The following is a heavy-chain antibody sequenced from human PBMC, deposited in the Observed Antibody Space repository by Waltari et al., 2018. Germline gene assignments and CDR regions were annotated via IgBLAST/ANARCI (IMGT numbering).Heavy chain of an antibody. CDR2: IFPIFGTA. D-gene: IGHD3-22*01. J-gene: IGHJ4*02. CDR1: GGTFSSYA. CDR3: ARGSFRVSYDSSGYPFDY. Sequence: QVQLVQSGAEVKTPGSSVKVSCKASGGTFSSYAISWVRQAPGQGLEWMGGIFPIFGTAHYAQKFQGRVSVTADESTSTAYMELGSLRSEDTAVYDCARGSFRVSYDSSGYPFDYWGQGTLVTVAS. V-gene: IGHV1-69*01.